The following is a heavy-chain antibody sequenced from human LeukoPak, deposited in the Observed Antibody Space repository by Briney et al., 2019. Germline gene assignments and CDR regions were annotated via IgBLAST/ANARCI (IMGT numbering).Heavy chain of an antibody. CDR3: ARDSPSVGDVDY. J-gene: IGHJ4*02. D-gene: IGHD1-26*01. CDR1: GFTFSDYY. Sequence: GGSLRLSCAASGFTFSDYYMNWIRQAPGKGLEWVSHISSSGSTIYYADSVKGRFTISRDNAKNSLYLQMNSLRVEDTAEYYCARDSPSVGDVDYWGQGILVTVSS. CDR2: ISSSGSTI. V-gene: IGHV3-11*04.